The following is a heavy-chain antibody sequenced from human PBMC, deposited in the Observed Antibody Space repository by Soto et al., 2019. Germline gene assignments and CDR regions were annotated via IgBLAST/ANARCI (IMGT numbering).Heavy chain of an antibody. CDR3: ARVRGGMATIRDAFDI. D-gene: IGHD5-12*01. Sequence: QVQLVQSGAEVKKPGSSVKVFCKASGGTFSTYGISWVRQAPGQGLEWMGGIIPVLGTANYAQKFQGRVTITADESTTPAYMELSSLRSEDTAVYYCARVRGGMATIRDAFDIWGQGTMVTVS. CDR1: GGTFSTYG. V-gene: IGHV1-69*01. J-gene: IGHJ3*02. CDR2: IIPVLGTA.